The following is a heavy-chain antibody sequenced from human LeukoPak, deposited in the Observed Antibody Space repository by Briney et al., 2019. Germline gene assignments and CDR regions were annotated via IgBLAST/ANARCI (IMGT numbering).Heavy chain of an antibody. CDR1: GFTFSTYA. Sequence: GRSLRLSCAASGFTFSTYAMHWVPQAPGKGLEWVAVIWYDGSNKYYADSVKGRFTISRDNSKNTLYLQMNSLRAEDTAVYYCATRILSLVYWGQGTLVTVS. CDR3: ATRILSLVY. CDR2: IWYDGSNK. J-gene: IGHJ4*02. V-gene: IGHV3-33*01. D-gene: IGHD3-3*02.